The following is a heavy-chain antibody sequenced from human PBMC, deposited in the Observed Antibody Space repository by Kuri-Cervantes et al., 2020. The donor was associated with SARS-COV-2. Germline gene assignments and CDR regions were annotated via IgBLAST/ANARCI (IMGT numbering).Heavy chain of an antibody. CDR3: ARDKFGTYDHDGGGYYTSSDHWFDH. CDR2: VKADGSEA. Sequence: GESLKISCAASGFMFSNYWMNWVRQPKGKGLERVAKVKADGSEAYYADSVKGRFIVSRDNVKKSLDLQMNSLRLEDTAIYYCARDKFGTYDHDGGGYYTSSDHWFDHWGQGTRVTVSS. CDR1: GFMFSNYW. J-gene: IGHJ5*02. D-gene: IGHD3-22*01. V-gene: IGHV3-7*05.